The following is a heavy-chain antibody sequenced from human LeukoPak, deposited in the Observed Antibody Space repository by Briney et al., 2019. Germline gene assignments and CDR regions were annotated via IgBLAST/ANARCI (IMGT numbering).Heavy chain of an antibody. CDR2: IKGGGGDP. V-gene: IGHV3-23*01. CDR3: AQGGHDFNPFYY. J-gene: IGHJ4*02. D-gene: IGHD2-21*02. CDR1: GFTFSTYA. Sequence: HPGGSLRLSCAASGFTFSTYATGWVRQAPGEGLEWVSSIKGGGGDPFYADSVRGRFTISRDKSKNTLYLQLNSLRAEDTAVYFCAQGGHDFNPFYYWGQGTLVTVSS.